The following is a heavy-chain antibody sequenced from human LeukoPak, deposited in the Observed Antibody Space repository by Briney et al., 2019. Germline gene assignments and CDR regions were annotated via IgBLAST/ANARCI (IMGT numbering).Heavy chain of an antibody. V-gene: IGHV3-74*01. CDR2: INGDGSRT. J-gene: IGHJ3*02. D-gene: IGHD6-19*01. CDR1: GFTFSTYW. Sequence: PGGSLRLSCAASGFTFSTYWMHWVRQAPGKGLVWVSRINGDGSRTTYADSVKGRFTISRDNAKNTLYLQMNSLRTEDTAVYYCARPETQYSSGLDGFDIWGQGTMVTVSS. CDR3: ARPETQYSSGLDGFDI.